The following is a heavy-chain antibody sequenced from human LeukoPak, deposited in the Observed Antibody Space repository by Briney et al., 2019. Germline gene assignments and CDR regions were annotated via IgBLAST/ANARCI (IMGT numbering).Heavy chain of an antibody. V-gene: IGHV4-4*07. D-gene: IGHD3-10*01. CDR1: GGSVSTYY. CDR3: ARESLLPMTESTGSYRGGYFDY. J-gene: IGHJ4*02. CDR2: FFTSGTSGTT. Sequence: SETLSLTCTVSGGSVSTYYWSWIRQPAGKGLEFIGRFFTSGTSGTTNYNPSLKSRVTMSLDTSKNQFSLKLSSATAADTAVYYCARESLLPMTESTGSYRGGYFDYWGQGTLVTVSS.